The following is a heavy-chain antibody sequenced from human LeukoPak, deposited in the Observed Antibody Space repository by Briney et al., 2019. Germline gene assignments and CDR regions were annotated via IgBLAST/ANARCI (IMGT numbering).Heavy chain of an antibody. D-gene: IGHD4-17*01. Sequence: PGGSLRLSSAASGFTFSSYGMHWVRQAPGTGLEWVAVIWYDGSNKYYADSVKGRFTISRDNSKNTLYLQMNSLRAEDTAVYYCAREGHGDYGLDYWGQGTLVTVSS. CDR1: GFTFSSYG. CDR3: AREGHGDYGLDY. V-gene: IGHV3-33*01. J-gene: IGHJ4*02. CDR2: IWYDGSNK.